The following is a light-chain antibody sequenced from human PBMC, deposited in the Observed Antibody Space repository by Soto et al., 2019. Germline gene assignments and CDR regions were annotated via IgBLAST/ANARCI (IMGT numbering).Light chain of an antibody. CDR3: YSYVGRIS. J-gene: IGLJ2*01. CDR2: EVS. CDR1: SSDVGSHNF. Sequence: QSALTQPASVSGSPGQSITISCTGTSSDVGSHNFVSWYQQHPGKAPELMIFEVSKRPSGVANRFSGSKSGNTASLTIAGLQPEDEADYYCYSYVGRISFGGGTKVTVL. V-gene: IGLV2-23*02.